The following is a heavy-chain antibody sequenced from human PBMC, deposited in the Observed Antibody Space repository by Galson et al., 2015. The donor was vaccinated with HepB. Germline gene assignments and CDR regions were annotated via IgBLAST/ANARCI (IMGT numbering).Heavy chain of an antibody. CDR2: INSDGSST. CDR1: GFTFSSYW. D-gene: IGHD3-3*01. CDR3: ARAATDYDFWSGIPHYYYMDV. V-gene: IGHV3-74*01. Sequence: SLRLSCAASGFTFSSYWMHWVRQAPGKGLVWVSRINSDGSSTSYADSVKGRFTISRDNAKNTLYLQMNSLRAEDTAVYYCARAATDYDFWSGIPHYYYMDVWGKGTTVTVSS. J-gene: IGHJ6*03.